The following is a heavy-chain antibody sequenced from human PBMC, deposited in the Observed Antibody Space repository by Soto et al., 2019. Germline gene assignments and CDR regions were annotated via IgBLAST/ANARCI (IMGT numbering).Heavy chain of an antibody. V-gene: IGHV3-23*01. CDR1: GFTFSSYA. J-gene: IGHJ6*03. D-gene: IGHD5-12*01. CDR3: ARVGYSGYDSEKAYYYYYYYTDV. CDR2: ISGSGGST. Sequence: GGSLRLSCAASGFTFSSYAMSWVRQAPGKGLEWVSAISGSGGSTYYADSVKGRLTISRDNSKNTLYLQMNSLRAEDTAVYYCARVGYSGYDSEKAYYYYYYYTDVWGKGTTVTVSS.